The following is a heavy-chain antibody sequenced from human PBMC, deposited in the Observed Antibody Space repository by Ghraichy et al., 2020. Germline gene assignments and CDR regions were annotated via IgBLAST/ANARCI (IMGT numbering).Heavy chain of an antibody. CDR1: GYSFSSYW. D-gene: IGHD2-2*01. J-gene: IGHJ3*02. Sequence: GESLNISCKGSGYSFSSYWIGWVRQRPGKGLEWMGIIYPGDSDTRYSPSFQGQVTISVDKSISTAYLQWSSLKASDIAIYYCARHLAVEPAAAKGFDIWGQGTLVTVSS. CDR2: IYPGDSDT. CDR3: ARHLAVEPAAAKGFDI. V-gene: IGHV5-51*01.